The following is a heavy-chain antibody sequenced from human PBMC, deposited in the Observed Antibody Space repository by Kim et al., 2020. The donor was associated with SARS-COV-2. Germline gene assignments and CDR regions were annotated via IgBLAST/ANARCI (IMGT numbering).Heavy chain of an antibody. J-gene: IGHJ4*02. CDR2: ISYDGSNK. Sequence: GGSLRLSCAASGFTFSSYAMHWVRQAPGKGLEWVAVISYDGSNKYYADSVKGRFTISRDNSKNTLYLQMNSLRAEDTAVYYCVRDIEGATFFWGQGTLVTVSS. CDR3: VRDIEGATFF. D-gene: IGHD1-26*01. CDR1: GFTFSSYA. V-gene: IGHV3-30-3*01.